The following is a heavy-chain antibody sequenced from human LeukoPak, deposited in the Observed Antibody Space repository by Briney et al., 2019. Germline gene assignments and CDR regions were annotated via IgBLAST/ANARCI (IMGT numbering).Heavy chain of an antibody. CDR1: GFTFSSYA. CDR2: ISGSGGST. CDR3: AKGNYDFWSGYPGLSYFDY. J-gene: IGHJ4*02. Sequence: GGSLRLSCAASGFTFSSYAMSWVRQAPGKGLEWVSAISGSGGSTYYADSVKGRFTISRDNSKNTLYLQMNSLRAGDTAVYYCAKGNYDFWSGYPGLSYFDYWGQGTLVTVSS. V-gene: IGHV3-23*01. D-gene: IGHD3-3*01.